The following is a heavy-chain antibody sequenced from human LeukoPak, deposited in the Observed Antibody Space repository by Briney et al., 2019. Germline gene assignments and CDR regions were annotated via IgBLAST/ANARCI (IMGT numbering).Heavy chain of an antibody. V-gene: IGHV3-33*01. CDR2: IWYDGSNK. D-gene: IGHD5-24*01. Sequence: GGSQRLSCAASGLTLSSYGMHWVRQAPGKGLEWVAVIWYDGSNKYYGDSVKGRFTISRDNSKKTLYLQMNSLRVEDTAVYYCARGDGYNDAEYLQHWGQGTLVTVS. J-gene: IGHJ1*01. CDR1: GLTLSSYG. CDR3: ARGDGYNDAEYLQH.